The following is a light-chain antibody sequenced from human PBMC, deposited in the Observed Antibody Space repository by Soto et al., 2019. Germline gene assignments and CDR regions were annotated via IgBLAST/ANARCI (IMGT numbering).Light chain of an antibody. J-gene: IGKJ5*01. CDR3: QQYNNWPFS. Sequence: DIQMTQSPSTLSASVGDRVTITCRASQSISSWLAWYQQKPGKAPKLLIYRASSLESGVPSRFSGSGSGTEFTLTISSLQSEDSAIYFCQQYNNWPFSFGQGTRLE. CDR1: QSISSW. V-gene: IGKV1-5*03. CDR2: RAS.